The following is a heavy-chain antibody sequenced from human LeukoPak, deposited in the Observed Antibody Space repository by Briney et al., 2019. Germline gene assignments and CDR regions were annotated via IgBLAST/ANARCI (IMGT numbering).Heavy chain of an antibody. J-gene: IGHJ4*02. CDR1: GFTFSSYA. D-gene: IGHD1-26*01. Sequence: QSGGFLRLSCAASGFTFSSYAMHWVRQAPGKGLEWVAVISYDGSNKYYADSVKGRFTISRDNSKNTLYLQMNSLRAEDTAVYYCARDLQWELLGILNYWGQGTLVTVSS. CDR3: ARDLQWELLGILNY. V-gene: IGHV3-30-3*01. CDR2: ISYDGSNK.